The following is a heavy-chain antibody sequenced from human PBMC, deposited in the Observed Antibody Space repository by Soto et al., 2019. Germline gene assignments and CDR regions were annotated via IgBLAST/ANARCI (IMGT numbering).Heavy chain of an antibody. CDR2: INEDGSVK. CDR3: ARDIPKGACYLDC. CDR1: GFTFSTYW. Sequence: EVQLVESGGGLVQPGGSLRLSCAASGFTFSTYWMTWVRQAPGRGLEWVANINEDGSVKGYVDSVKGRFVISRDNATNSLNLQMNSLGAEDSAVYYCARDIPKGACYLDCWGQGTLVTVSS. J-gene: IGHJ4*02. D-gene: IGHD1-26*01. V-gene: IGHV3-7*01.